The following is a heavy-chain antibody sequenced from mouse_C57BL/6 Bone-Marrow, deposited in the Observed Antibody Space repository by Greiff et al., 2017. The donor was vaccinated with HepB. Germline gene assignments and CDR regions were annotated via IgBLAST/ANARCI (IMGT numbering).Heavy chain of an antibody. CDR1: GYTFTSYW. V-gene: IGHV1-59*01. D-gene: IGHD1-1*01. Sequence: QVQLQQPGAELVRPGTSVKLSCKASGYTFTSYWMHWVKQRPGQGLEWIGVIDPSDSYTNYNQKFKGKATLTVDTSSSTAYMQLSSLTSEDSAVYYCARLDYGSRSAMDYWGQGNSVTVTA. CDR2: IDPSDSYT. J-gene: IGHJ4*01. CDR3: ARLDYGSRSAMDY.